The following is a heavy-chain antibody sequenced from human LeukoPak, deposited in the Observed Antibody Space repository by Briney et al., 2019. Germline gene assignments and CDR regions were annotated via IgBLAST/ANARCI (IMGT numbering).Heavy chain of an antibody. CDR1: GYSISSGYY. CDR2: IYQSGRT. CDR3: ARDFSGSYAAY. D-gene: IGHD1-26*01. J-gene: IGHJ4*02. V-gene: IGHV4-38-2*02. Sequence: PSETLSLTCNVSGYSISSGYYWGWIRQPPGKGLEWIGSIYQSGRTYYNPSLKSRVTISVDTSKNQFSLKLSSVTAADTAVYYCARDFSGSYAAYWGQGTLVTVSS.